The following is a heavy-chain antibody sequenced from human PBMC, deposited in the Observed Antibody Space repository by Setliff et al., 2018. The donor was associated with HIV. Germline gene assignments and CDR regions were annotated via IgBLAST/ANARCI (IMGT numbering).Heavy chain of an antibody. CDR1: GDSISNYY. V-gene: IGHV4-34*01. CDR3: ARSGNILTDYSYYSYFMDV. Sequence: SETLSLTCTVSGDSISNYYWSWIRQSPGEGLEWIGEINHGGSTNYNPSLKSRVTMSVDTSKNQFSLQLTSVTAADTAVYYCARSGNILTDYSYYSYFMDVWGGGTTVTVSS. J-gene: IGHJ6*03. CDR2: INHGGST. D-gene: IGHD3-9*01.